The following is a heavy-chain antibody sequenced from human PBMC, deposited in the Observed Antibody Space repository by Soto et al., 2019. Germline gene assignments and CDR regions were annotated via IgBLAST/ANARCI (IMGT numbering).Heavy chain of an antibody. J-gene: IGHJ5*02. Sequence: ASVKVSCKASGYTFTSYGISWVRQAPGQGLEWMGWISAYNGNTNYAQKFQGRVSMTTDTSTSTVYMELRSLTSDDTAVYYCARSITIFWDFFDPWGQGTLVTVSS. CDR1: GYTFTSYG. CDR2: ISAYNGNT. D-gene: IGHD3-9*01. V-gene: IGHV1-18*01. CDR3: ARSITIFWDFFDP.